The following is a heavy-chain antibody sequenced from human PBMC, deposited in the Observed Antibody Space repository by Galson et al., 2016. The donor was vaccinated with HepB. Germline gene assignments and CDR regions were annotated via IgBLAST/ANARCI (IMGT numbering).Heavy chain of an antibody. CDR2: IYYIGNT. CDR3: ARMGNWGYDAFDI. J-gene: IGHJ3*02. V-gene: IGHV4-61*01. D-gene: IGHD7-27*01. Sequence: SETLSLTCTVSGGSVSTGSYYWSWIRQPPGKGLEWIGYIYYIGNTNYNPPLKSRVTISVDTSKNQFSLKLSSVTAADTAVYYCARMGNWGYDAFDIWCQGTMVTVSS. CDR1: GGSVSTGSYY.